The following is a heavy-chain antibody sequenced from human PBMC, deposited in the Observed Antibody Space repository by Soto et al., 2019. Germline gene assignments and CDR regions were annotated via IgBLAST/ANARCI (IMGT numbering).Heavy chain of an antibody. Sequence: EVQLLESGGGLVQPGGSLRLSCAASGFTFSTYAIAWVRQAPGQGLAWVSGISGSGGRIYYADSVQGRFTISRDNSKNTLYVQMNSLRAEDTAVYYCAKRAYSDSGGYASLFAYWGQGTLVTVSS. CDR1: GFTFSTYA. D-gene: IGHD3-22*01. J-gene: IGHJ4*02. CDR3: AKRAYSDSGGYASLFAY. CDR2: ISGSGGRI. V-gene: IGHV3-23*01.